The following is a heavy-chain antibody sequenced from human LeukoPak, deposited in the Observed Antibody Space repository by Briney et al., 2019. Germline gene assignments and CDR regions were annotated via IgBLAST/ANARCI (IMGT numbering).Heavy chain of an antibody. J-gene: IGHJ4*02. CDR2: ISSSSSYI. D-gene: IGHD6-13*01. V-gene: IGHV3-21*01. Sequence: GGSLRLSCAAPGFTFCRYSMNWVRQAPGEGLEWVSSISSSSSYIYYADSVKGRFTISRDNAKNSLYLQMNSLRAEDTAVYYCAREGAGTCDYWGQGTLVTVSS. CDR1: GFTFCRYS. CDR3: AREGAGTCDY.